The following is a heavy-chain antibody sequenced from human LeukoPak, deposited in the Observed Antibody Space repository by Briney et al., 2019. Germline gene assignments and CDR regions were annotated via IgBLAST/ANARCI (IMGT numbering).Heavy chain of an antibody. CDR2: INSDGSST. CDR1: GFTFSSYA. J-gene: IGHJ3*02. CDR3: ARDRPHKIVGVVHSSLDAFDI. V-gene: IGHV3-74*01. D-gene: IGHD3-3*01. Sequence: GGSLRLSCAASGFTFSSYAMHWVRQAPGKGLEWVSVINSDGSSTCYADSVKGRFTISRDNAKNTLYLQMNSLRAEDTAVYYWARDRPHKIVGVVHSSLDAFDIWGQGTVVTVSS.